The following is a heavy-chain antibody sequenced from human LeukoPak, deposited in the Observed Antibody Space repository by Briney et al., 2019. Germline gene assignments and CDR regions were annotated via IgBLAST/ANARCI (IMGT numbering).Heavy chain of an antibody. D-gene: IGHD2-21*01. CDR2: INSDGSST. CDR3: ARYEVVKHANDY. J-gene: IGHJ4*02. Sequence: GGSLRLSCAASGFTFSSYWMHWVRHAPGKGLVWVSRINSDGSSTSYADSVKGRFAISRDNAKNTLYLQMNSLRAEDTAVYYCARYEVVKHANDYWGQGTLVTVSS. V-gene: IGHV3-74*01. CDR1: GFTFSSYW.